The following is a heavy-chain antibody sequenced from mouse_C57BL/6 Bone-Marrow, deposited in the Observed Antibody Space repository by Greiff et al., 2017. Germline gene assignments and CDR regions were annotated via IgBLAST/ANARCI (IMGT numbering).Heavy chain of an antibody. CDR2: INYDGSST. V-gene: IGHV5-16*01. Sequence: EVQLVESEGGLVQPGSSMKLSCTASGFTFSDYYMAWVRQVPEKGLEWVANINYDGSSTYYLDSLKSRFIISRDNAKNILYLQMSSLKSEDTATYYCAREMVTTGYYFDDWGQGTTLTVSS. D-gene: IGHD2-2*01. CDR1: GFTFSDYY. J-gene: IGHJ2*01. CDR3: AREMVTTGYYFDD.